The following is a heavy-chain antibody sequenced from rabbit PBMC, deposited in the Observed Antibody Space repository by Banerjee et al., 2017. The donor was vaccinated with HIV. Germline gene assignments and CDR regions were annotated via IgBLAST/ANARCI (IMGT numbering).Heavy chain of an antibody. J-gene: IGHJ4*01. D-gene: IGHD8-1*01. V-gene: IGHV1S40*01. Sequence: QSLEESGGDLVKPGASLTLSCKASGFDFSRNAMCWVRQAPGKRPEWIACIYADSSGTTYYASWAKGRFTISKTSSTTVTLQMTSLTAADTATYFCARDGDASSYYLTYFNLWGPGTLVTVS. CDR1: GFDFSRNA. CDR2: IYADSSGTT. CDR3: ARDGDASSYYLTYFNL.